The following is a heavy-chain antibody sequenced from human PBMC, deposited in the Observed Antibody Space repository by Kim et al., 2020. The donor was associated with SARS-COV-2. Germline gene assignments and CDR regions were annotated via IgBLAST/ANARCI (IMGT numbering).Heavy chain of an antibody. CDR3: AKAQQGITMIVVVWIFD. V-gene: IGHV3-30*18. CDR2: ISYDGSNK. D-gene: IGHD3-22*01. J-gene: IGHJ4*01. Sequence: GGSLRLSCAASGFTFSSYGMHWVRQAPGKGLEWVAVISYDGSNKYYADSVKGRFTISRDNSKNTLYLQMNSLRAEDKAVYYCAKAQQGITMIVVVWIFD. CDR1: GFTFSSYG.